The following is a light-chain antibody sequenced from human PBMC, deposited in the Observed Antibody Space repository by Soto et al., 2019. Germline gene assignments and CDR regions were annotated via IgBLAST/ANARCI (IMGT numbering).Light chain of an antibody. CDR3: SSYTTSNTRQIV. CDR1: SSEVGGYNY. J-gene: IGLJ1*01. Sequence: QCVLTQPASVSGSPGQSITISFTGPSSEVGGYNYVSWYQHHPGKAPKLMIYDVSNRPSGVSNRFSGSKSGNTASLTISGLQPEDEADYYCSSYTTSNTRQIVFGTGTXVTVL. CDR2: DVS. V-gene: IGLV2-14*03.